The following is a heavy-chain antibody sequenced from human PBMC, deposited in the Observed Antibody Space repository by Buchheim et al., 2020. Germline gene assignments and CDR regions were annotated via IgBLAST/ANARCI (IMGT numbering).Heavy chain of an antibody. Sequence: QLQLQESGPGLVKPSETLSLTCTVSGGSISSSSYYWGWIRQPPGKGLEWIATIYYTGNTYYNPSPKSRVTISVDTSRNQFSLKLTSVTAADTAVYYCASKASNADFWDPGTL. CDR1: GGSISSSSYY. CDR2: IYYTGNT. V-gene: IGHV4-39*01. CDR3: ASKASNADF. J-gene: IGHJ4*02. D-gene: IGHD4-11*01.